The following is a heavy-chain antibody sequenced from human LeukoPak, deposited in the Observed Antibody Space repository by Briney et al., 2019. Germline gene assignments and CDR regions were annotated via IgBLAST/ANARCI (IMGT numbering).Heavy chain of an antibody. CDR2: IYYSGST. CDR3: AKTGDGYYNFDY. CDR1: GGSISSRSYY. V-gene: IGHV4-39*01. D-gene: IGHD5-24*01. J-gene: IGHJ4*02. Sequence: PSETLSLTCTVSGGSISSRSYYWGWIRQPPGKGLEWIASIYYSGSTYYNPSLKSRVTISVDTSKNRFSLKLSSVTAAGTAVYYCAKTGDGYYNFDYWGQGTLVTVSS.